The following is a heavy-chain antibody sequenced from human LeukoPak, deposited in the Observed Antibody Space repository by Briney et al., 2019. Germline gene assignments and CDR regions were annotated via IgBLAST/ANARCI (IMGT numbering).Heavy chain of an antibody. CDR1: GYTFTGHY. J-gene: IGHJ4*02. Sequence: ASVKVSCKASGYTFTGHYIHWVRQAPGQGLEWMGWINPKNAGTNYAQKFQGRVTMTRDTSTGTAYMELSSLRSEDTAVYYCFVTARVGASPFEYWGQGTLVTVSS. CDR3: FVTARVGASPFEY. CDR2: INPKNAGT. D-gene: IGHD1-26*01. V-gene: IGHV1-2*02.